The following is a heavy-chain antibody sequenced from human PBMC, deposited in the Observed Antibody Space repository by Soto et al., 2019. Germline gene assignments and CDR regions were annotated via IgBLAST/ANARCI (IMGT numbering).Heavy chain of an antibody. CDR2: INHSGST. D-gene: IGHD6-13*01. J-gene: IGHJ4*02. CDR1: GWSFSGYY. V-gene: IGHV4-34*01. CDR3: ARVRGTAGKRYFDY. Sequence: XETLSLTCAVDGWSFSGYYWSWIRQPPGKGLEWIGEINHSGSTNYNPSLKSRVTISVDTSKNQFSLKLSSVTPADTAVYYCARVRGTAGKRYFDYWGPGTLVTVSS.